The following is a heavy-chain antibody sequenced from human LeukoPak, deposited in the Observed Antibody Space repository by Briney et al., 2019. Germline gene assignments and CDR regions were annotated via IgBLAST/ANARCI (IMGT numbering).Heavy chain of an antibody. CDR2: INHSGST. V-gene: IGHV4-34*01. Sequence: SETLSLTCAVYGGSFSGYYWSWIRQPPGKGLEWIGEINHSGSTNYNPSLKSRVTISVDTSKDQFSLKLSSVTAADTAVYYCARGDYPPDYWGQGTLVNVSS. D-gene: IGHD4-11*01. CDR1: GGSFSGYY. J-gene: IGHJ4*02. CDR3: ARGDYPPDY.